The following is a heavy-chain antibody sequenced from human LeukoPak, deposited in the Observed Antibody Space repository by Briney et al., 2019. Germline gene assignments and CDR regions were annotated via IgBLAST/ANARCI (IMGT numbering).Heavy chain of an antibody. Sequence: ASVKVSCKASGYTFTSYGISWVRQAPGQGLEWMGWISAYNGNTNYAQKLQGRVTMTTDTSTSTAYMELRSLRSDDTAVYYCARDRKGLLELRNWFDPWGQGTTVTVSS. CDR2: ISAYNGNT. CDR1: GYTFTSYG. J-gene: IGHJ5*01. D-gene: IGHD1-7*01. CDR3: ARDRKGLLELRNWFDP. V-gene: IGHV1-18*01.